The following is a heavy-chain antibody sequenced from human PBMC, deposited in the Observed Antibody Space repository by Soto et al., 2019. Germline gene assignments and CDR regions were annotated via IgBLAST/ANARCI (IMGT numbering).Heavy chain of an antibody. Sequence: QVQLVQSGAEVKKPGSSVKVSCKASGGTFSSYAISWVRQAPGQGLEWMGGIIPIFGTANYAQKFQGRVTITADESTSRAYMELSSLRSEDTAVYYCARGGVSLGDIVVVVAATPIMDVWGQGTTVTVSS. CDR3: ARGGVSLGDIVVVVAATPIMDV. CDR1: GGTFSSYA. J-gene: IGHJ6*02. CDR2: IIPIFGTA. V-gene: IGHV1-69*01. D-gene: IGHD2-15*01.